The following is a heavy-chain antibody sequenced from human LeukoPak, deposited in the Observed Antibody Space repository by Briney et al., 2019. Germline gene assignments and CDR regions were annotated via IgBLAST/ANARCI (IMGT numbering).Heavy chain of an antibody. CDR1: GGSISSYY. D-gene: IGHD4-17*01. J-gene: IGHJ3*02. CDR3: ARLPMTTVTTSAFDI. Sequence: SETLSLTCTVSGGSISSYYWSWIRQPPGKGLEWIGYIYYSGSTNYNPSLKSRVTISVDTSKNQFSLKLSSVTAEDTAVYYCARLPMTTVTTSAFDIWGQGTMVTVSS. CDR2: IYYSGST. V-gene: IGHV4-59*08.